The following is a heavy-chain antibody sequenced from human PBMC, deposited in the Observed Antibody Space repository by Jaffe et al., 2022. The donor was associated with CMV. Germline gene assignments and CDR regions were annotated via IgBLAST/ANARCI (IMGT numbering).Heavy chain of an antibody. CDR2: INPNSGGT. CDR3: ARTKDTAMENDAFDI. D-gene: IGHD5-18*01. V-gene: IGHV1-2*04. Sequence: QVQLVQSGAEVKKPGASVKVSCKASGYTFTGYYMHWVRQAPGQGLEWMGWINPNSGGTNYAQKFQGWVTMTRDTSISTAYMELSRLRSDDTAVYYCARTKDTAMENDAFDIWGQGTMVTVSS. CDR1: GYTFTGYY. J-gene: IGHJ3*02.